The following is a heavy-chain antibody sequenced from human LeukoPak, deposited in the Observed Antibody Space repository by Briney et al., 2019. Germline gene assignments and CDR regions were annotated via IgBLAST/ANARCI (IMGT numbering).Heavy chain of an antibody. J-gene: IGHJ4*02. V-gene: IGHV3-30-3*01. CDR3: ARDPTAGRFDY. Sequence: GESLRLSCAASGFTFSSYAMHWVRQAPGKGLEWVAVISYDGSNKYYADSVKGRFTISRDNSKNTLYLQMNSLRAEDTAVYYCARDPTAGRFDYWGQGTLVTVSS. D-gene: IGHD6-13*01. CDR2: ISYDGSNK. CDR1: GFTFSSYA.